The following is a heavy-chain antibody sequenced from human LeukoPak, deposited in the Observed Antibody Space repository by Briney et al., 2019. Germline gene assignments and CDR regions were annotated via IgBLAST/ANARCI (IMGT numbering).Heavy chain of an antibody. D-gene: IGHD3-22*01. V-gene: IGHV4-39*07. Sequence: PGGSLRLSCAASGFTFSSYAMSWVRQAPGKGLEWIGSIYYSGSTYYNPSLKSRVTISVDTSKNQFSLKLSSVTAADTAVYYCARDSAGDYYDSSSYYSYWGQGTLVTVSS. CDR1: GFTFSSYA. J-gene: IGHJ4*02. CDR3: ARDSAGDYYDSSSYYSY. CDR2: IYYSGST.